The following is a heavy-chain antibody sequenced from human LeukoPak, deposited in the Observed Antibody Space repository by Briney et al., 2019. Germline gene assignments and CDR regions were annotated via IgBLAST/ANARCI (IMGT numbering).Heavy chain of an antibody. CDR3: ARGGIAAAVDYFDY. CDR1: GYTLTSYG. D-gene: IGHD6-13*01. J-gene: IGHJ4*02. V-gene: IGHV1-18*01. Sequence: ASVKVSCKASGYTLTSYGISWVRQAPGQGLEWMGWISAYNGNTNYAQKLQGRVTMTTDTSTSTAYMELRSRRSDDTAVYYCARGGIAAAVDYFDYWGQGTLVTVSS. CDR2: ISAYNGNT.